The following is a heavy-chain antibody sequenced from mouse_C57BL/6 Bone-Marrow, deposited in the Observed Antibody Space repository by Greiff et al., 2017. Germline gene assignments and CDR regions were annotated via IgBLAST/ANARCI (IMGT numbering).Heavy chain of an antibody. CDR3: TDGYYLAY. J-gene: IGHJ3*01. D-gene: IGHD2-3*01. V-gene: IGHV6-3*01. Sequence: EVKLVESGGGLVQPGGSMKLSCVASGFTFSNYWMNWVRQSPEKGLEWVAQIRLKSDNYATHYAESVKGRFTISRDDSKSSVYLQMNNLRAEDTGIYYCTDGYYLAYWGQGTLVTVSA. CDR1: GFTFSNYW. CDR2: IRLKSDNYAT.